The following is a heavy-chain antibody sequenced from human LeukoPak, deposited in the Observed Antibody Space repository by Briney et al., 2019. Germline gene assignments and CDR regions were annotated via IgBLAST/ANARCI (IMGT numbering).Heavy chain of an antibody. Sequence: GGSLRLSCAASGFTFRNYAMSWVRQAPGKGLEWVSTIGSSGDNAYYADSVKGRFTISRDKSKKTLYLQMNSLRAEDTAIYYCAKDVEVFYVLTDFSPYGMDVWGQGTTVTVSS. J-gene: IGHJ6*02. CDR3: AKDVEVFYVLTDFSPYGMDV. CDR2: IGSSGDNA. V-gene: IGHV3-23*01. CDR1: GFTFRNYA. D-gene: IGHD2/OR15-2a*01.